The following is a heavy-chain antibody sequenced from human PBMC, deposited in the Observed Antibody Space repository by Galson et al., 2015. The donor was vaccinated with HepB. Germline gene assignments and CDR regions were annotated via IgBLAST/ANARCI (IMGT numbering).Heavy chain of an antibody. CDR2: IYSGGST. CDR1: GFTVSSNY. CDR3: ARDRGLGFYYYYGMDV. J-gene: IGHJ6*02. D-gene: IGHD3-16*01. Sequence: SLRLSCAASGFTVSSNYMSWVRQAPGKGLEWVSVIYSGGSTYYADSVKGRFTISRHNSKNTLYLQMNSLRAEDTAVYYCARDRGLGFYYYYGMDVWGQGTTVTVSS. V-gene: IGHV3-53*04.